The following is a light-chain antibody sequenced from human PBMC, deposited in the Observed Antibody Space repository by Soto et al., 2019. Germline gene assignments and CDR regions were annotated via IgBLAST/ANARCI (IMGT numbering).Light chain of an antibody. J-gene: IGKJ5*01. CDR1: QSIGKF. CDR2: DAT. Sequence: DIRMTQSPSSLSASVGDRVTITCRASQSIGKFLNWYQQKLGKAPALLVYDATSLQSGVPSRFSGTGSGTYFTLTINSLQPEDFATYYCQQSHSPPPITFGQGTRLEIK. V-gene: IGKV1-39*01. CDR3: QQSHSPPPIT.